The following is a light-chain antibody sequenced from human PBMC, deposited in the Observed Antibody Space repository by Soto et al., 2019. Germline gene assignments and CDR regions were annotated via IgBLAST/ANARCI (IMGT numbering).Light chain of an antibody. V-gene: IGLV2-14*01. Sequence: QSALTQPASVSGSLGQSITISCTGTSSDVGGYNYVSWYQQHPGKDPKVVIFEVTKRPSGVSSRFSGSKSGNTASLAVSGLQAEDEGDYYCSSYTSSRTVLFGGGTKLTVL. CDR2: EVT. CDR1: SSDVGGYNY. J-gene: IGLJ2*01. CDR3: SSYTSSRTVL.